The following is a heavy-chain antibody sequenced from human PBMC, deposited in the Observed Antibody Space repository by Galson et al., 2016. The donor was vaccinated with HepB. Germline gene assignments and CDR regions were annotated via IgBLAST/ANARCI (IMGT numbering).Heavy chain of an antibody. V-gene: IGHV4-31*03. CDR3: ARCQFNYYGSGLFDP. CDR2: IYYSGNT. J-gene: IGHJ5*02. D-gene: IGHD3-10*01. CDR1: GGSISNAGYY. Sequence: TLSLTCTVSGGSISNAGYYWSWIRQHPGKGPEWIGYIYYSGNTYYNPSLKSRVTISVDTSKNQFSLRLTSVTAADTAVYYWARCQFNYYGSGLFDPWGQGTLVTVSS.